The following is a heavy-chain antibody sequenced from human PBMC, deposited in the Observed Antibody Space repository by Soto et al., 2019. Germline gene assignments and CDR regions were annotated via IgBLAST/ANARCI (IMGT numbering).Heavy chain of an antibody. J-gene: IGHJ6*02. D-gene: IGHD3-22*01. V-gene: IGHV1-69*06. CDR1: GYTFTSYG. CDR2: IIPISETT. Sequence: SVKVSCTASGYTFTSYGISWVRQAPGQGLEWMGGIIPISETTNYAQIFQGRVSIVADKSTSTAYMELSRLRSEDTAVYYCARALLSHSYDSGGYDSYFHAMDVWGQGTPVTVSS. CDR3: ARALLSHSYDSGGYDSYFHAMDV.